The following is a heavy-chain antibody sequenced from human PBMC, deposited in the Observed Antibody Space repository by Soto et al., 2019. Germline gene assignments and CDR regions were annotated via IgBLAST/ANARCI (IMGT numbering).Heavy chain of an antibody. D-gene: IGHD6-13*01. J-gene: IGHJ4*02. CDR2: LTGSGGST. CDR1: GFTFSNFA. CDR3: AKGDLSSSWYTLLDY. Sequence: EVQLLESGGGLVQPGGSLRLSCAASGFTFSNFAMAWARQAPGKGLEWVSSLTGSGGSTYYADSVKGRFTISRDNSKSTLYLQINSLRAEDTAVYYCAKGDLSSSWYTLLDYWGQGTLVTVSS. V-gene: IGHV3-23*01.